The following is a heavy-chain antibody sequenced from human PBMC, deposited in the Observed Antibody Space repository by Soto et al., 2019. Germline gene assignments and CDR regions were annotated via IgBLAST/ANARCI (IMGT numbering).Heavy chain of an antibody. V-gene: IGHV3-15*01. CDR1: GFTFSKAS. D-gene: IGHD1-7*01. CDR3: TTDTGTETTRFLGFDL. J-gene: IGHJ3*01. CDR2: IKSRTEGGTT. Sequence: EVQLVESGGGLVKPGGSLRLSCAASGFTFSKASMSWVRQAPGKGLEWVGRIKSRTEGGTTDYPAPVKGRFSISRDDSKTTLYLQMSSLKTEDTAVYFCTTDTGTETTRFLGFDLWGQGTVVTVSS.